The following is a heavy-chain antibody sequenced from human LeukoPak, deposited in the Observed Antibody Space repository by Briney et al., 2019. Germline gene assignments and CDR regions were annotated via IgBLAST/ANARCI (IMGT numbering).Heavy chain of an antibody. CDR3: ARDPIAVAGKAFDI. Sequence: KPSETLSLTCTVSGGSISSGGYYWSWIRQPPGKGLEWIGYIYHSGSTYYNPSLKSRATISVDRSKNQFSLKLSSVTAADTAVYYCARDPIAVAGKAFDIWGQGTMVTVSS. V-gene: IGHV4-30-2*01. J-gene: IGHJ3*02. D-gene: IGHD6-19*01. CDR1: GGSISSGGYY. CDR2: IYHSGST.